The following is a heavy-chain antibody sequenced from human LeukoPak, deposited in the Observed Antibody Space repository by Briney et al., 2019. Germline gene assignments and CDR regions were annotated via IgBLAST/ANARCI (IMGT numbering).Heavy chain of an antibody. J-gene: IGHJ4*02. D-gene: IGHD2-21*02. V-gene: IGHV4-59*01. CDR2: IYYSGST. Sequence: SETLSLTCTVSGGSTSSYYWSWIRQPPGKGLEWIGYIYYSGSTNYNPSLKSRVTFSVDTSKNQFSLKLISVTAADTAVYYCARVKGVVTAILDYWGQGTLVTVSS. CDR3: ARVKGVVTAILDY. CDR1: GGSTSSYY.